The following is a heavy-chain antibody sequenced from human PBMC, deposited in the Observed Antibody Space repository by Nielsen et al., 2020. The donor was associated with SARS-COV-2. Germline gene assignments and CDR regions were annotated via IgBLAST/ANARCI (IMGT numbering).Heavy chain of an antibody. CDR1: GFTFSSYA. Sequence: GESLKISCAASGFTFSSYAMHWVRQAPGKGLEWVAVISYDGSNKYYADSVKGRFTISRDNAKNSLYLQMNSLRAEDTAVYYCARGYSSSNNQGYYYYGMDVWGQGTTVTVSS. J-gene: IGHJ6*02. CDR3: ARGYSSSNNQGYYYYGMDV. CDR2: ISYDGSNK. D-gene: IGHD6-13*01. V-gene: IGHV3-30-3*01.